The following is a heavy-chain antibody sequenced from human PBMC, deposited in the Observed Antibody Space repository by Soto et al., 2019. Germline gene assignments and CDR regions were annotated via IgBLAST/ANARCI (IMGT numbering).Heavy chain of an antibody. J-gene: IGHJ4*02. CDR1: GFTFSSYS. V-gene: IGHV3-48*01. CDR2: ISSSSSTI. D-gene: IGHD5-18*01. CDR3: ERDYRSYGPFDY. Sequence: GGSLRLSCAASGFTFSSYSMNWVRQAPGKGLERVSYISSSSSTIYYADSVKGRFTISRDNAKNSLYLQMNSLRAEDTAVYYFERDYRSYGPFDYWGQGNLVTVSA.